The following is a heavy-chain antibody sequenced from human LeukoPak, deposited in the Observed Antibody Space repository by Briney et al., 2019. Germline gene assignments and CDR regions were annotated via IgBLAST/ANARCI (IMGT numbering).Heavy chain of an antibody. V-gene: IGHV1-69*04. D-gene: IGHD2-15*01. J-gene: IGHJ5*02. CDR3: ARDGSVVVAASWFDP. CDR1: GGTFSSYT. CDR2: IIPILGIA. Sequence: GSSVKVSCKASGGTFSSYTISWVRQAPGQGLEWMGRIIPILGIANYAQKFQGRVTITADKSTSTACMELSSLRSEDTAVYYCARDGSVVVAASWFDPWGQGTLVTVSS.